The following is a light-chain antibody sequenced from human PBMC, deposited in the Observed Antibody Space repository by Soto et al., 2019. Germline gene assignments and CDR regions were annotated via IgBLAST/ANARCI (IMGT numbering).Light chain of an antibody. V-gene: IGKV4-1*01. J-gene: IGKJ2*01. CDR1: QSVLFSSNNKNY. CDR2: WAS. CDR3: QQYYSGVT. Sequence: DIVMTQSPDSLAVSLGERATIRCRSSQSVLFSSNNKNYLAWYQQRPGQPPKLLLYWASTRDSGVPDRFSGSGSEIDFTLTINSLQAEDVAMYFCQQYYSGVTFGQGTRLEI.